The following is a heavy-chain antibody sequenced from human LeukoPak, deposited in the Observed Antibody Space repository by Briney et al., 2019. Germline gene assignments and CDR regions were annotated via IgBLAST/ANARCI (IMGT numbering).Heavy chain of an antibody. CDR3: AREGGDPRWLDP. D-gene: IGHD6-25*01. CDR2: INTSGST. V-gene: IGHV4-4*07. Sequence: LETLSLTCTVSGGSISSYYWTWIRQSAGKGLEWIGRINTSGSTNYSPSLRSRVTMSVNTSKNQFSLNLTSVTAADTAVYSCAREGGDPRWLDPWGQGTLVTVSS. J-gene: IGHJ5*02. CDR1: GGSISSYY.